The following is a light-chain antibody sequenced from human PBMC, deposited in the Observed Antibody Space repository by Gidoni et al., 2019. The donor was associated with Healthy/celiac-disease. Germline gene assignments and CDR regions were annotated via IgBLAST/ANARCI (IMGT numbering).Light chain of an antibody. CDR3: NSRDSSGNLVV. CDR2: GKN. Sequence: SSELTQYPAVSVALGQTVRITCQGDSLRSYYASWYQQKPGPAPVLVIYGKNNRPSGIPDRFSGSSSGNTASLTITGAQAEDEADYYCNSRDSSGNLVVFGGGTKLTVL. J-gene: IGLJ2*01. V-gene: IGLV3-19*01. CDR1: SLRSYY.